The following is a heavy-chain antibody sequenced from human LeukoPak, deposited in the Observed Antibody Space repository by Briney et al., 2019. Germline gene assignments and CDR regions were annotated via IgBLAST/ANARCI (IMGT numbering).Heavy chain of an antibody. CDR1: GGTFRKYT. D-gene: IGHD2-15*01. Sequence: SVNGSCKASGGTFRKYTISWVRQRPGQGLEWMGGITTLFGIATYTQKFQGRVTTTADESARTAYMELSSLRSEDTAVYYCARDSSDIRSLIAHWGQGTLVTVSS. CDR3: ARDSSDIRSLIAH. CDR2: ITTLFGIA. V-gene: IGHV1-69*01. J-gene: IGHJ1*01.